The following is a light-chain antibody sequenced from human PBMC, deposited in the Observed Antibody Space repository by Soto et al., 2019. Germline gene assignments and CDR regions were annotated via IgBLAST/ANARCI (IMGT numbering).Light chain of an antibody. CDR2: GAS. CDR1: QSVCSSH. V-gene: IGKV3-20*01. CDR3: QQYGGSPLYT. Sequence: DIVLMQSPGTLSLSPGEGATLSCRASQSVCSSHLAWYQQKPGQAPRLVIYGASSRATGIPDRFSGSGSGTDFTLTISRLEPEDFAVYYCQQYGGSPLYTFGQGTTLEIK. J-gene: IGKJ2*01.